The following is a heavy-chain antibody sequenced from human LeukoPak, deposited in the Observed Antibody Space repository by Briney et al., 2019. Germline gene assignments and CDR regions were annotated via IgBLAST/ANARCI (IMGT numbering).Heavy chain of an antibody. V-gene: IGHV3-23*01. CDR1: GFTFSSYA. CDR2: ISGSGGST. CDR3: ARAVVAAAGTLDNWFDP. Sequence: PGGSLRLSCAASGFTFSSYAMSWVRQAPGKGLEWVSAISGSGGSTYYADSVKGRFTISRDNSKNTLYLQMNSLRAEDTAVYYCARAVVAAAGTLDNWFDPWGQGTLVTVSS. J-gene: IGHJ5*02. D-gene: IGHD6-13*01.